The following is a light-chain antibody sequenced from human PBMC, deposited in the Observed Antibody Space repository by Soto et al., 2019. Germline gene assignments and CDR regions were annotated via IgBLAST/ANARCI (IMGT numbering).Light chain of an antibody. CDR1: QTVLYSSNNKNY. V-gene: IGKV4-1*01. CDR3: QQYYSTIT. J-gene: IGKJ5*01. Sequence: DIVLTQSPDSLAVSLGERATMNCKSSQTVLYSSNNKNYLAWYQQRPGQPPKLLIYWASTRESGVPDRFSGSGSGTDFTLTISSLQAEDVAVYYCQQYYSTITSGQGTRLEIK. CDR2: WAS.